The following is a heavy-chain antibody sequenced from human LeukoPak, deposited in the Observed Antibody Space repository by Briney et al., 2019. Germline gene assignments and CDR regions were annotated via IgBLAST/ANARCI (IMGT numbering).Heavy chain of an antibody. CDR3: ASLYSSGWPDNWFDP. CDR2: INSDGSST. D-gene: IGHD6-19*01. J-gene: IGHJ5*02. V-gene: IGHV3-74*01. CDR1: GFTFSSYW. Sequence: PGGSLRLSCAASGFTFSSYWMHWVRQAPGKGLVWVSRINSDGSSTSYADSVKGRFTISRDNAKNTLYLQVNSLRAEDPAVYYCASLYSSGWPDNWFDPWGQGTLVTVSS.